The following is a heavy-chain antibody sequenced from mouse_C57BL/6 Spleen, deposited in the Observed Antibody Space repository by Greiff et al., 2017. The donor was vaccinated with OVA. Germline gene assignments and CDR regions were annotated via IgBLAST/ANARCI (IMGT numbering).Heavy chain of an antibody. V-gene: IGHV1-26*01. J-gene: IGHJ3*01. Sequence: EVQLQQSGPELVKPGASVKISCKASGYTFTDYYMNWVKQSHGKSLEWIGDINPNNGGTSYNQKFKGKATLTVDKSSSTAYMELRSLTSEDSAVYYCARLGYDYDGGFAYWGQGTLVTVSA. D-gene: IGHD2-4*01. CDR2: INPNNGGT. CDR3: ARLGYDYDGGFAY. CDR1: GYTFTDYY.